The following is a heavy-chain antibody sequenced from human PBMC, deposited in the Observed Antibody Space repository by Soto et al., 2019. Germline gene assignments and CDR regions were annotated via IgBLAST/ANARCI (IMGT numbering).Heavy chain of an antibody. V-gene: IGHV1-18*04. CDR2: ISAYNGNT. J-gene: IGHJ3*02. Sequence: GASVKVSCKASGYTFTSYGISWVRQAPGQGLEWMGWISAYNGNTNYAQKLQGRVTMTTDTSTSTAYMELRSLRSDDTAVYYCARGFWTGYYTSGDFDIWGQGTMVTVSS. CDR1: GYTFTSYG. D-gene: IGHD3-3*01. CDR3: ARGFWTGYYTSGDFDI.